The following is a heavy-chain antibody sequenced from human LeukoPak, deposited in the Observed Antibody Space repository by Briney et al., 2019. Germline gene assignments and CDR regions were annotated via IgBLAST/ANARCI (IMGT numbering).Heavy chain of an antibody. CDR1: GVSVSSGASY. CDR2: IHHSGNF. Sequence: SETLSLTCTFSGVSVSSGASYWTWIPHPPGQGLESIGYIHHSGNFDYNPSLKSRVTLSVDTSKTQFSMNLASVTAADTAVYYCAREERLRGTDWFPSWRQGTLVTVSS. J-gene: IGHJ5*01. CDR3: AREERLRGTDWFPS. D-gene: IGHD1-1*01. V-gene: IGHV4-31*03.